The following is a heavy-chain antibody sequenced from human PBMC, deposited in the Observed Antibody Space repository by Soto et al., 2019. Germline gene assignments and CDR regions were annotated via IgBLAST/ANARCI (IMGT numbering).Heavy chain of an antibody. V-gene: IGHV3-21*01. CDR2: ISSSSSYI. Sequence: EVQLVESGGGLVKPGGSLRLSCAASGFTFSSYSMNWVRQAPGKGLEWVSSISSSSSYIYYAASVKGRFTISRDNAKNSLYLQMNSPRAEATAVYYCARVRGYDNYYYMNVCGKGTTVTVSS. D-gene: IGHD5-12*01. CDR1: GFTFSSYS. CDR3: ARVRGYDNYYYMNV. J-gene: IGHJ6*03.